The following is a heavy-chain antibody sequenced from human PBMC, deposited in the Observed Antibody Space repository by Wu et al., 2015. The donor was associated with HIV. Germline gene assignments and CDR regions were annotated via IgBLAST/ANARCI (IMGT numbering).Heavy chain of an antibody. CDR1: GYTFTAHY. CDR2: INPSGGST. Sequence: QVQLVQSGAEVTKPGASVRVSCQTSGYTFTAHYIHWVRQAPGQGLEWMGIINPSGGSTSYAQKFQGRVTMTRDTSTSTVYMELSSLRSEDTAVYYCARAQEAMDYYYYMDVWGKGTTVTVSS. V-gene: IGHV1-46*01. J-gene: IGHJ6*03. CDR3: ARAQEAMDYYYYMDV.